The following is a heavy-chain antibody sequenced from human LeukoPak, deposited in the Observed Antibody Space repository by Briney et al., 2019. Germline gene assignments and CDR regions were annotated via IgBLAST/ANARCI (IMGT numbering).Heavy chain of an antibody. CDR2: TYYRSKWYN. D-gene: IGHD6-19*01. Sequence: LSQTLSLTCAISGDSVSSKSAAWNWIRQSPSRGLEWLGRTYYRSKWYNEYAVSVKGRININPDTSKNQISLQLNSVTPEDTAVYHCARSSGWLDYWGQGTLVTVSS. CDR1: GDSVSSKSAA. J-gene: IGHJ4*02. V-gene: IGHV6-1*01. CDR3: ARSSGWLDY.